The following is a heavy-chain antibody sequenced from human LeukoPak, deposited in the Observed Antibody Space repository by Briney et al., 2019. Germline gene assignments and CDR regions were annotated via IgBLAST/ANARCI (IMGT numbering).Heavy chain of an antibody. D-gene: IGHD3-22*01. J-gene: IGHJ4*02. CDR1: GYTFTSYG. CDR2: ISAYNDNT. CDR3: ARRSAYYDSSGYYGDY. Sequence: ASVKVSXKASGYTFTSYGISWVRQAPGQGLEWMGWISAYNDNTNYAQKLQGRVTMTTDTSTSTAYMELRSLRSDDTAVYYCARRSAYYDSSGYYGDYWGQGTLVTVSS. V-gene: IGHV1-18*01.